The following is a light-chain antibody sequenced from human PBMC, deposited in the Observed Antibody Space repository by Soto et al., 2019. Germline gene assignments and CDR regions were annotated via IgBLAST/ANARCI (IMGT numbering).Light chain of an antibody. J-gene: IGKJ4*01. CDR2: DAS. Sequence: DIQMTQSPSTLSASVGDRVTITCRASQSIGTWLAWYQQKPGKAPKFLIYDASTLESGVPSRFSGSGSGTEFALTISSLQPDDFATYYCQQYNSYLLTFCGGTKLEIK. V-gene: IGKV1-5*01. CDR1: QSIGTW. CDR3: QQYNSYLLT.